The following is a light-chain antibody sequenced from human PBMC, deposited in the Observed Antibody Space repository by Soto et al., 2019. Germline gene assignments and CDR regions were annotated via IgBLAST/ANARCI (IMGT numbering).Light chain of an antibody. Sequence: EIVMTQSPATLSVSPGERATLSCRASQSVSTNLAWYQQRPGQAPRLLIYGASTRSTGIPARFSGSGSGTEFTLTISILQSDDFAIYYCQQFHSWPPITFGQGTRLEIK. CDR3: QQFHSWPPIT. J-gene: IGKJ5*01. CDR2: GAS. CDR1: QSVSTN. V-gene: IGKV3-15*01.